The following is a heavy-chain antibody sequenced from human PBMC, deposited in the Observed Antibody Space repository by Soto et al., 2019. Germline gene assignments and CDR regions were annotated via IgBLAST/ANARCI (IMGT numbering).Heavy chain of an antibody. CDR1: GFKFDDYA. CDR3: ARDLAMVDY. Sequence: SLRLSCASSGFKFDDYAMSWVRQAPGRGLEWVGYIRSRSYAGTTAYAASVEGRFIISRDDTRSIAYLQMHGLRIEDTAVYYCARDLAMVDYWGQGTLVTVSS. D-gene: IGHD5-18*01. V-gene: IGHV3-49*04. J-gene: IGHJ4*02. CDR2: IRSRSYAGTT.